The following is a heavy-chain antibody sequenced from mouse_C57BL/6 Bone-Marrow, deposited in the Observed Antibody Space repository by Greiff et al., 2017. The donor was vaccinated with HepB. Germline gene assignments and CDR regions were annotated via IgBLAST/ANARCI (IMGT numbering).Heavy chain of an antibody. CDR1: GYTFTSYW. V-gene: IGHV1-69*01. CDR3: ARVYYYGRYYYAMDY. J-gene: IGHJ4*01. CDR2: IDPSDSYT. D-gene: IGHD1-1*01. Sequence: VQLQQPGAELVMPGASVKLSCKASGYTFTSYWMHWVKQRPGQGLEWIGEIDPSDSYTNYTQKFKGKSTLTVDKSSSTAYMQLSSLTSEDSAVYYCARVYYYGRYYYAMDYWGQGTSVTVSS.